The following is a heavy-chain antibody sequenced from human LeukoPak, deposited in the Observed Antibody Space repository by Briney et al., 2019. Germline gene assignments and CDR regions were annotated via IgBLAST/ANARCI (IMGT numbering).Heavy chain of an antibody. CDR3: AREKSASPWFGELLGYFDY. D-gene: IGHD3-10*01. J-gene: IGHJ4*02. V-gene: IGHV3-33*01. Sequence: GRPPRLSCAASGFTFSSYGMHWVRQAPGKGLEWVAVIWYDGSNKYYADSVKGRFTISRDNSKNTLYLQMNSLRAEDTAVYYCAREKSASPWFGELLGYFDYWGQGTLVTVSS. CDR1: GFTFSSYG. CDR2: IWYDGSNK.